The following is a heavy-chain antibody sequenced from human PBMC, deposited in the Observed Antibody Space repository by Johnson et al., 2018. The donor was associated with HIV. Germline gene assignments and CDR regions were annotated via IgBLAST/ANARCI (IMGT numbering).Heavy chain of an antibody. D-gene: IGHD2-2*01. Sequence: VQLVESGGGLVQPGGSLRLSCAASGFTVSSNYMSWVRQAPGKGLEWVSGISWNSGSIGYADSVKGRFTISRDNSKNTLYLQMNSLRAEDTAVYYCARRCSSSSCSHGAFDIWGQGTVVTVSS. CDR1: GFTVSSNY. CDR2: SWNSGSI. CDR3: ARRCSSSSCSHGAFDI. V-gene: IGHV3-66*04. J-gene: IGHJ3*02.